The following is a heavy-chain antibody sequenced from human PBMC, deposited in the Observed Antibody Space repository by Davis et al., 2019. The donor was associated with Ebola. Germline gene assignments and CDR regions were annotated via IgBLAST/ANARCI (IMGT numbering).Heavy chain of an antibody. CDR2: IIPIFGTA. CDR1: SGTFSSYA. CDR3: ATTTTVTTIDYYGMDV. V-gene: IGHV1-69*06. D-gene: IGHD4-17*01. J-gene: IGHJ6*02. Sequence: SVKVSCKASSGTFSSYAISWVRQAPGQGLEWMGGIIPIFGTANYAQKFQGRVTITADKSTSTAYMELSSLRSEDTAVYYCATTTTVTTIDYYGMDVWGQGTTVTVSS.